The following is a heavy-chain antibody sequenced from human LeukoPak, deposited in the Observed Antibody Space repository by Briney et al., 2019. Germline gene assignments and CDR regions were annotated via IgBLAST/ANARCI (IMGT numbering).Heavy chain of an antibody. CDR3: ARDDGGDFNDAFDI. V-gene: IGHV3-74*01. CDR1: GFTFSSYW. J-gene: IGHJ3*02. CDR2: ISNDGGNT. D-gene: IGHD2-21*02. Sequence: GGSLRLSCAASGFTFSSYWMHWVRQAPGKGLVWVSRISNDGGNTSYADSVKGRFTISRDNAKNSLYLQMNSVRAEDTAVYYCARDDGGDFNDAFDIWGQGTMVTVSS.